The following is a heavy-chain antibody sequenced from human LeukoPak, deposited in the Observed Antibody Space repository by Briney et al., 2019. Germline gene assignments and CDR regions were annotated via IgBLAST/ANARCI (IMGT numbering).Heavy chain of an antibody. CDR2: ISSSGSTI. J-gene: IGHJ4*02. CDR1: GFTFSSYE. D-gene: IGHD3-10*01. CDR3: AREYGSGSFDY. Sequence: GGSLRLSCAASGFTFSSYEMNWVRQAPGKGLEWVSYISSSGSTIYYADSVKGRFTISRDNAKNSLYLQMNSLRAGDTAVYYCAREYGSGSFDYWGQGTLVTVSS. V-gene: IGHV3-48*03.